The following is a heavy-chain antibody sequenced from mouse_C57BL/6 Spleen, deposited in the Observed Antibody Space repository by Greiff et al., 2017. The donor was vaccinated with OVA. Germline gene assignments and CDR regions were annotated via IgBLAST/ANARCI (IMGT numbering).Heavy chain of an antibody. CDR2: IRSKSNNYAT. CDR1: GFSFNTYA. CDR3: VGLRFAY. J-gene: IGHJ3*01. Sequence: EVQRVESGGGLVQPKGSLKLSCAASGFSFNTYAMNWVRQAPGQGLEWVARIRSKSNNYATYYADSVKDRFTISRDESESMLYLQMNNVKTEDTAMYYCVGLRFAYWGQGTLVTVSA. V-gene: IGHV10-1*01.